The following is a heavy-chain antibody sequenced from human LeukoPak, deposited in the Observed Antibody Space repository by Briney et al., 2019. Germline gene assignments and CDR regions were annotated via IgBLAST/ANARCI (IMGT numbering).Heavy chain of an antibody. Sequence: PGGSLRLSCAASGFTFSSYAMSWVRQAPGKGLEWVSAISGSGGSTYYADSVKGRFTISRDNAKNSLYLQMNSLRAEDMALYYCAKDSGDNYYDSSGYYDYWGQGTLVTVSS. J-gene: IGHJ4*02. CDR1: GFTFSSYA. V-gene: IGHV3-23*01. D-gene: IGHD3-22*01. CDR3: AKDSGDNYYDSSGYYDY. CDR2: ISGSGGST.